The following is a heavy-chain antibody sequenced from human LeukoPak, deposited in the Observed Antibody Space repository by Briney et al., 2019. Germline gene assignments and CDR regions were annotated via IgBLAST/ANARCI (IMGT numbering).Heavy chain of an antibody. D-gene: IGHD2-15*01. Sequence: QPGGSLRLSCAASGFTFSGSAMHWVRQAPGKGLEWVSVIYSGGSTYYADSVKGRFTISRDNSKNTLYLQMNSLRAEDTAVYYCARAYCSGGSCIDYWGQGTLVTVSS. V-gene: IGHV3-66*01. CDR2: IYSGGST. J-gene: IGHJ4*02. CDR1: GFTFSGSA. CDR3: ARAYCSGGSCIDY.